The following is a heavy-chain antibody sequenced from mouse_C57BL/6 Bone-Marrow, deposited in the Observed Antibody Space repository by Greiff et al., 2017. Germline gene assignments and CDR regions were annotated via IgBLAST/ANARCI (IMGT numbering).Heavy chain of an antibody. CDR1: GYTFTTYP. J-gene: IGHJ2*01. CDR2: FHPYNADT. V-gene: IGHV1-47*01. CDR3: GRCSTFCDYCDY. D-gene: IGHD5-1*01. Sequence: QVQLQQSGAELVKPGASVKMSCKASGYTFTTYPIEWMKQNNGKSLEWIGNFHPYNADTKYNEKFQGKATLTVDKSSKTVYLELSRLTSDDSAFYYCGRCSTFCDYCDYWGKGTTLTGSS.